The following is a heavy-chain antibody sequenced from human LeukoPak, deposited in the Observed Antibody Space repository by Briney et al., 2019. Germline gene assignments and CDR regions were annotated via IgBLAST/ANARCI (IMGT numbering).Heavy chain of an antibody. CDR2: ISYDGSNK. D-gene: IGHD5-18*01. Sequence: GGSLRLSCAASGFTFSNYGMHWVCQAPGKGLEWVAVISYDGSNKYYADSVKGRFTISRDNSKNTLYLQMNSLRAEDTGVYYCARYNYGFDYWGQGALVTVSS. CDR3: ARYNYGFDY. J-gene: IGHJ4*02. CDR1: GFTFSNYG. V-gene: IGHV3-30*03.